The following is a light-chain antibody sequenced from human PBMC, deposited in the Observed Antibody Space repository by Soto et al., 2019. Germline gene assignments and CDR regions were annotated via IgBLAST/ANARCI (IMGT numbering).Light chain of an antibody. V-gene: IGKV3-20*01. CDR1: QRLTNSL. CDR2: YTS. CDR3: QHCGTAVII. J-gene: IGKJ5*01. Sequence: IAVTISVGTLSLSPGERAALSCRLSQRLTNSLIAWYQQKPGQAPRLLIYYTSSRDAGIPERFSGSGSGTDFTLTISRLEPEDFAAFYCQHCGTAVIIFGQGTRLDIK.